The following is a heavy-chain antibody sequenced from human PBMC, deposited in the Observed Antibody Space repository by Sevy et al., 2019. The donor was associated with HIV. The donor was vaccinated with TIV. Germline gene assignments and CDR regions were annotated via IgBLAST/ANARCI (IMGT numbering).Heavy chain of an antibody. CDR2: LSFGCGEI. CDR1: GFTFSKYS. CDR3: AREGCTKPHDY. J-gene: IGHJ4*02. D-gene: IGHD2-8*01. Sequence: GSLRLSCAASGFTFSKYSMSWVRQPPGKGLEWVSTLSFGCGEINHADSVKGRFTISGDNSKNSLYLQMNNLRAEDTAVYYCAREGCTKPHDYWGQGTLVTVSS. V-gene: IGHV3-23*01.